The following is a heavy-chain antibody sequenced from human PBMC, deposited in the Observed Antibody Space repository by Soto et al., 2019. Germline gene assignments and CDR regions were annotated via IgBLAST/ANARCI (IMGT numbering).Heavy chain of an antibody. V-gene: IGHV4-34*01. CDR1: GGSFIGYY. CDR3: ARGGVTIFGVVHYYYYGMDV. Sequence: SETLSLTCAVYGGSFIGYYWSWIRQPPGKGLEWIGEINHSGSTNYNPSLKSRVTISVDTSKNQFSLKLSSVTAADTAVYYCARGGVTIFGVVHYYYYGMDVWGQGTTVTVS. J-gene: IGHJ6*02. CDR2: INHSGST. D-gene: IGHD3-3*01.